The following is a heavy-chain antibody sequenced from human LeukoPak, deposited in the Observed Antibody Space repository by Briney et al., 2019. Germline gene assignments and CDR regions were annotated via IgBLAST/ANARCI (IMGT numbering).Heavy chain of an antibody. Sequence: SETLSLTCTVSGGSISSSGHFWGWIRQSPGKGLGWIGSLYYTGSAYYNPSLKSRVTIFVDTSKNQFSLRLTSVTAADTDVYYCARGFSALVGSGNWFDSWGQGTLVTVSS. CDR2: LYYTGSA. CDR1: GGSISSSGHF. CDR3: ARGFSALVGSGNWFDS. V-gene: IGHV4-39*01. D-gene: IGHD2-15*01. J-gene: IGHJ5*01.